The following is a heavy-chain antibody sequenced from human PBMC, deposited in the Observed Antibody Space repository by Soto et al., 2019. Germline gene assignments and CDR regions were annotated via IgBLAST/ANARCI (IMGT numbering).Heavy chain of an antibody. J-gene: IGHJ4*02. CDR3: AGICSSTSCYTQLDY. V-gene: IGHV4-30-2*01. Sequence: SETLSLTCAVSGGSISSGGYSWSWIRQPPGKGLEWIGYIYHSGSTYYNPSLKSRVTISVDRSKNQFSLKLSSVTAADTAAYYCAGICSSTSCYTQLDYWGQGTLVTVSS. CDR1: GGSISSGGYS. CDR2: IYHSGST. D-gene: IGHD2-2*02.